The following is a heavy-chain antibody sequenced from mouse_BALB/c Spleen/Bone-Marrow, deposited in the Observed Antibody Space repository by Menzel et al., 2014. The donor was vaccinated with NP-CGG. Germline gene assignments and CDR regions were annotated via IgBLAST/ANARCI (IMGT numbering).Heavy chain of an antibody. V-gene: IGHV5-12-1*01. J-gene: IGHJ2*01. CDR2: ISSGGGST. D-gene: IGHD1-1*01. CDR3: ARHRYGFDY. Sequence: EVMLVESGGDLVRPGGSLKLSCSASGFAFSSYDMSWVRPTPEKRLEWVAYISSGGGSTYYPDTVKGRFTISRDGAKNTLYLQMSSLKSEDTAMYYCARHRYGFDYWGQGTTLTVSS. CDR1: GFAFSSYD.